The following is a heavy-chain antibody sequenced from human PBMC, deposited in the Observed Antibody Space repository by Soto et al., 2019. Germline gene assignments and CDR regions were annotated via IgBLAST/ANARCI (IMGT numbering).Heavy chain of an antibody. CDR3: ARLSRPNYYDNSGFFKDNWFDP. J-gene: IGHJ5*02. CDR1: GGTFNSYD. D-gene: IGHD3-22*01. CDR2: IIPIVETP. V-gene: IGHV1-69*01. Sequence: QVQLVQSGAEVKKPGSSMKVSCKASGGTFNSYDINWVRQAPGQGHEWMGGIIPIVETPKYAQKFQGRVTISADESTNTVFMELTSLRSEDTAMYYCARLSRPNYYDNSGFFKDNWFDPWGQGTLVTVSS.